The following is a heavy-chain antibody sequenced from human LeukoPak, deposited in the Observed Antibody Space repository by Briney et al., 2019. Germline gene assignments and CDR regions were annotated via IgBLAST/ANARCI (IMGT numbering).Heavy chain of an antibody. Sequence: TPSETLSLTCAVYGGSFSGYYWSWIRKPPGKGLEWIGEINHSGSTNYNPSLKSRVTISVDTSKNQFSLKLSSVTAADTAVYYCARWAYCSSTSCYGRYYYYYMDVWGKGTTVTVSS. V-gene: IGHV4-34*01. CDR1: GGSFSGYY. J-gene: IGHJ6*03. D-gene: IGHD2-2*01. CDR3: ARWAYCSSTSCYGRYYYYYMDV. CDR2: INHSGST.